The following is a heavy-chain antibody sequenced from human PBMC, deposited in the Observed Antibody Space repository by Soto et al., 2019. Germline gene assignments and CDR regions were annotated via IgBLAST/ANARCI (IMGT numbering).Heavy chain of an antibody. CDR1: GGTFSSYA. CDR3: ARKGYCSGGSCTGKDYYYGMDV. J-gene: IGHJ6*02. Sequence: ASVKVSCKASGGTFSSYAISWVRQAPGQGLEWMGGIIPIFGTANYAQKFQGRVTITADESTSTAYMELSSLRSEDTAVYYCARKGYCSGGSCTGKDYYYGMDVWGQGTTVTVSS. V-gene: IGHV1-69*13. CDR2: IIPIFGTA. D-gene: IGHD2-15*01.